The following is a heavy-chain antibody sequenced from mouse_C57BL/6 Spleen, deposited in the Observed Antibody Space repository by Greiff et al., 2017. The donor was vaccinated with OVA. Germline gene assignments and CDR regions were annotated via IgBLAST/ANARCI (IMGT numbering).Heavy chain of an antibody. D-gene: IGHD1-1*01. CDR3: ADHYYGSSFGY. Sequence: VQLKQSGPELVKPGASVKISCKASGYAFSSSWMNWVKQRPGKGLEWIGRIYPGDGDTNYNGKFKGKATLTADKSSSTAYMQLSSLTSEDSAVYFCADHYYGSSFGYWGQGTTLTVSS. V-gene: IGHV1-82*01. CDR1: GYAFSSSW. CDR2: IYPGDGDT. J-gene: IGHJ2*01.